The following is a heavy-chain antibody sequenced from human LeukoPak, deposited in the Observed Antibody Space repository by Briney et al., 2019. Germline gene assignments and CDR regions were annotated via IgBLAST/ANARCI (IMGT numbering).Heavy chain of an antibody. V-gene: IGHV1-69*04. CDR1: GGTFNQHA. D-gene: IGHD1-26*01. J-gene: IGHJ4*02. CDR2: IIPILGLT. Sequence: ASVKVSCKASGGTFNQHAFSWVRQAPGQGLEWMGRIIPILGLTHYAQRFQGRVTLTADKSTTTAYMELSSLTSDDTAVYYCARGILGSYSSWPHYWGQGTLVTVSS. CDR3: ARGILGSYSSWPHY.